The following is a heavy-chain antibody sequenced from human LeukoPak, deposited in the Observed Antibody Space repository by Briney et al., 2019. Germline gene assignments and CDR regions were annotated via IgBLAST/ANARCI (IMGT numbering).Heavy chain of an antibody. Sequence: PGGSLRLSCAASGFTFSSYSMNWVRQASGKGLEWVSYISSSSSTIYYADSVKGRFTISRDNAKNSLYLQMNSLRAEDTAVYYCARDPHYYDSSGNTVDYWGQGTLVTVSS. CDR1: GFTFSSYS. CDR2: ISSSSSTI. D-gene: IGHD3-22*01. CDR3: ARDPHYYDSSGNTVDY. V-gene: IGHV3-48*04. J-gene: IGHJ4*02.